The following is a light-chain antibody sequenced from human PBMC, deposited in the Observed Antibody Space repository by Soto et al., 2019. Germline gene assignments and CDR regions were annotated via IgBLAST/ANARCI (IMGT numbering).Light chain of an antibody. CDR2: GAS. CDR1: QSVSGN. J-gene: IGKJ5*01. V-gene: IGKV3-15*01. Sequence: EIVMTQSPSTLSVSPGERATLSCRASQSVSGNFAWYQQKPGQAPRLLIYGASTRATAIPARFSGSGSGTEFPRTISSLQSEYFAVYYCQQYNNWPPITFGQGTRLEIK. CDR3: QQYNNWPPIT.